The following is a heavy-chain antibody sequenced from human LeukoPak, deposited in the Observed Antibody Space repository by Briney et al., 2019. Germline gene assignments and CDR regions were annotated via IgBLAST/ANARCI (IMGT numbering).Heavy chain of an antibody. V-gene: IGHV3-74*01. Sequence: GGSLRLSCAASGFTFSSYWMPWVRQAPGKGLVWVSRINSDGSSTSYADSVKGRFTISRDNAKNTLYLQMNSLRAEDTAVYYCAREGYDLVVADAFDIWGQGTMVTVSS. CDR1: GFTFSSYW. J-gene: IGHJ3*02. D-gene: IGHD2-15*01. CDR2: INSDGSST. CDR3: AREGYDLVVADAFDI.